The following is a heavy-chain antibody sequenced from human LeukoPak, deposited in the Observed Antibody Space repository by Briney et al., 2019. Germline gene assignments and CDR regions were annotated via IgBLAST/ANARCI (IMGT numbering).Heavy chain of an antibody. CDR3: ARDRYGTGSYDY. D-gene: IGHD3-10*01. V-gene: IGHV1-18*01. Sequence: ASVKVSCKAYGYTFTGYGISWVRQAPGQGLDWMGWISDYNGHRNFAQKLQDRVTMTTDTSTNTAYMELRSLISDDTAFYYCARDRYGTGSYDYWGQGTLVAVSS. J-gene: IGHJ4*02. CDR2: ISDYNGHR. CDR1: GYTFTGYG.